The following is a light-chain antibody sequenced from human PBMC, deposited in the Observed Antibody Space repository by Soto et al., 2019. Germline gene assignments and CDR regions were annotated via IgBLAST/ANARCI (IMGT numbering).Light chain of an antibody. CDR1: QSISDT. V-gene: IGKV3-11*01. CDR3: QQRSNLIT. Sequence: EIVMTQSPATLSVSPGGRATLSCRASQSISDTIAWYQQKPGPAPRLLIYDASNRATGIPARFSGSGSGTDFTLTISSLQPEDFAVYYCQQRSNLITFGQGTRLEIK. CDR2: DAS. J-gene: IGKJ5*01.